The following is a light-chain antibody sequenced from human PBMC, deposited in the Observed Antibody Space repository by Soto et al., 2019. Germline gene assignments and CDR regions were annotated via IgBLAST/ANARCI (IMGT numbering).Light chain of an antibody. CDR3: SSYTSSSTYVV. Sequence: QSVLTQPASVSGSPGQSITISCTGTSSDVGGYNYVSWYQQHPGKAPKLMIYEVSKRPSGVSNRFAGSKSGNTASLPISGLQAEDEADYYCSSYTSSSTYVVFGGGTQLTVL. CDR1: SSDVGGYNY. CDR2: EVS. J-gene: IGLJ2*01. V-gene: IGLV2-14*01.